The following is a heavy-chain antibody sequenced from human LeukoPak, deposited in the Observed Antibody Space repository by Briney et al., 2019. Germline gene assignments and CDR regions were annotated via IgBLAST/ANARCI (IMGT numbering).Heavy chain of an antibody. CDR2: ISYSGST. Sequence: TPSETLSLTCTVSGGSINNYYWNWIRQPPGKGLQWIGYISYSGSTNYNPSLRSRVTISVDTSKTQFSLKLTSVTAADTAVYYCARNVGGLRGFDYWGQGTLVTVSS. CDR3: ARNVGGLRGFDY. V-gene: IGHV4-59*01. J-gene: IGHJ4*02. D-gene: IGHD3-10*01. CDR1: GGSINNYY.